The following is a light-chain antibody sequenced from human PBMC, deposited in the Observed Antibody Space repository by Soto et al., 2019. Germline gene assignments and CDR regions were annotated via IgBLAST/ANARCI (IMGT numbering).Light chain of an antibody. CDR2: AAT. V-gene: IGKV1-12*01. Sequence: DIQMTQSPSHVSASVGDRVSITCRASQDIRSWVAWYQQRPGKAPKLLIYAATILQSGVPSRFSGSGSGTAFTLTISNLQPEDFASYFCQQANSFPLTFGGGTMGDIK. J-gene: IGKJ4*01. CDR3: QQANSFPLT. CDR1: QDIRSW.